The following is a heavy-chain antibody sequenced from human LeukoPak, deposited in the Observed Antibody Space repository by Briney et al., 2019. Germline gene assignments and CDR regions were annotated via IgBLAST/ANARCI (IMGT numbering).Heavy chain of an antibody. Sequence: ASMKVSCKAYGYTFTPYYMHWVRQAPGQGLEWMGIINPTSANTRYAQKFQGRVTMTRDTSTSTVYMELSSLTSEDTAVYYCARDQRGGRISWYSHFDFWGQGTLVTVSS. D-gene: IGHD6-13*01. CDR2: INPTSANT. CDR3: ARDQRGGRISWYSHFDF. J-gene: IGHJ4*02. CDR1: GYTFTPYY. V-gene: IGHV1-46*01.